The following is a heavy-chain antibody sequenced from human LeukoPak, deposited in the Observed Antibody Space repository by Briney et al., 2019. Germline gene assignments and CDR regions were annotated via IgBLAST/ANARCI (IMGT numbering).Heavy chain of an antibody. Sequence: PSETLSLTCAVSGGSISSTDWWSWVRQPPGKGLEWIGEVYHSGSTNYNPSLNSRVTMSVDKSKNQFSLKLSSVTAADTAVYYCARGPGTALVRGGLYWGLGTLVTVSS. CDR3: ARGPGTALVRGGLY. V-gene: IGHV4-4*02. D-gene: IGHD5-18*01. CDR2: VYHSGST. J-gene: IGHJ4*02. CDR1: GGSISSTDW.